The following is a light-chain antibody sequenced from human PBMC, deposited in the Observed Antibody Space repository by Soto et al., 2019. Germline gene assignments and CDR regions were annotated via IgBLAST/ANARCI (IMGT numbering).Light chain of an antibody. Sequence: DIQMTQSPSTLSASVGDRVTITCRASQSMNDWLAWYQQKPGKAPKVLIHDASTLQSGVPSRFSGSGSGTEFALTIDSLQPDDFATYYCLRYNAFSQTFGQGTKVEI. CDR1: QSMNDW. CDR3: LRYNAFSQT. CDR2: DAS. V-gene: IGKV1-5*01. J-gene: IGKJ1*01.